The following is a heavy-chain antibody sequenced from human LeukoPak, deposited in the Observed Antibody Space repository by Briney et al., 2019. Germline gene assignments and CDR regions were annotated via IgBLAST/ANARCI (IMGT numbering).Heavy chain of an antibody. D-gene: IGHD3-22*01. CDR3: ARDYYDSSGYFGGSDY. CDR2: IYSGGST. Sequence: GGSLRLSCAASGFTVSSNYMSWVRQAPGKGLEWVSVIYSGGSTYYADSVKGRFTISRDNSKNTLYLQMNSLRAEDTAVYYCARDYYDSSGYFGGSDYWGQGTLVTVSS. J-gene: IGHJ4*02. V-gene: IGHV3-66*01. CDR1: GFTVSSNY.